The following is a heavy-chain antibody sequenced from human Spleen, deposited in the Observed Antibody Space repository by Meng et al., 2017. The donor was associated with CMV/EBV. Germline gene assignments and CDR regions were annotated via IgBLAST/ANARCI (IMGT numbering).Heavy chain of an antibody. CDR2: ISYDGSNK. J-gene: IGHJ6*02. CDR3: AKGRDYYYYYGMDV. Sequence: GESLKISCAASGFTFSSYGMDWVRQAPDKGLEWVAVISYDGSNKYYADSVKGRFTISRDNSKNTLYLQMNSLRAEDTAVYYCAKGRDYYYYYGMDVWGQGTTVTVS. CDR1: GFTFSSYG. V-gene: IGHV3-33*06.